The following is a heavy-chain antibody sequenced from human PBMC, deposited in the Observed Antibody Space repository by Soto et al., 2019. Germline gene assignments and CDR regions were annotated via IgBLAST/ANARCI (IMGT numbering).Heavy chain of an antibody. CDR2: ISGSGGST. CDR1: GFTFSSYA. CDR3: AKVLFRPVAGTWGDAFDI. V-gene: IGHV3-23*01. D-gene: IGHD6-19*01. J-gene: IGHJ3*02. Sequence: GGSLRLSCAASGFTFSSYAMSWVRQAPGKGLEWVSAISGSGGSTYYADSVKGRFTISRDNSKNTLYLQMNSLRAEDTAVYYCAKVLFRPVAGTWGDAFDIWGQGTMVTVSS.